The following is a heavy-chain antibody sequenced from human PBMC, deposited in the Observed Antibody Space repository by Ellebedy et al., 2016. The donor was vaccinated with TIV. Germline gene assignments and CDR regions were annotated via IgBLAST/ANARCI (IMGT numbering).Heavy chain of an antibody. CDR2: ISAYNGDT. D-gene: IGHD6-19*01. V-gene: IGHV1-18*04. Sequence: AASVKVSCKASGYTFSTYGITWVRQAPGQGLERMGWISAYNGDTNYAQKVQGRVTMTTDTSTSTAYMELSRLGSDDTAVYYCGRSGYGSGWSFDYWGQGTLVTVSS. J-gene: IGHJ4*02. CDR1: GYTFSTYG. CDR3: GRSGYGSGWSFDY.